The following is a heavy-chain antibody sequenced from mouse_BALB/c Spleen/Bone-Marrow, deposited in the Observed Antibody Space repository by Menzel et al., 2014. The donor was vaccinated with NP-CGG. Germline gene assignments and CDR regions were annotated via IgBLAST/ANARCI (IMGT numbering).Heavy chain of an antibody. CDR3: ARYCYGRRYAMDY. D-gene: IGHD1-1*01. CDR1: GFNIKDTY. J-gene: IGHJ4*01. CDR2: IDPANGNT. Sequence: VQLQQSGAELVKPGASVKLSCTASGFNIKDTYMHWVKQRPEQGLEWIGRIDPANGNTKYDPKFQGKATITADTSSNPASLQLSSLTPEAADVSYCARYCYGRRYAMDYWGQGTSVTVSS. V-gene: IGHV14-3*02.